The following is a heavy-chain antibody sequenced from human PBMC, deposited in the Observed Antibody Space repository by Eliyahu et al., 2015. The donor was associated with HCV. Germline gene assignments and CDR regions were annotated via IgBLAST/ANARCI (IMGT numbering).Heavy chain of an antibody. Sequence: QVQLVQSGAEVKKPGASVKVSCKASGYTLSGYYLHWVRQAPGQGLEWMGWINPNSGGANYAQKFQGRVTMTGDTSISTTYMELRSLRSDDTAAYYCARGRSSNCYSCGLDVWGQGTTVTVSS. V-gene: IGHV1-2*02. J-gene: IGHJ6*02. CDR3: ARGRSSNCYSCGLDV. CDR1: GYTLSGYY. D-gene: IGHD2-2*02. CDR2: INPNSGGA.